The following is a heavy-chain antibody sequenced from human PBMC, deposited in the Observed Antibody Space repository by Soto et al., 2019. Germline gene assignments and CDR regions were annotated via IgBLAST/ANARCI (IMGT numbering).Heavy chain of an antibody. CDR3: AARQDGYNPDY. CDR1: GGTFSSYA. Sequence: GASVKVSCKASGGTFSSYAISWVRQAPGQGLEWMGGIIPIFGTANYAQKFQGRVTITADESTSTAYMELSSLRSEDTAVYYCAARQDGYNPDYWGQGTLVTVSS. V-gene: IGHV1-69*13. D-gene: IGHD5-12*01. CDR2: IIPIFGTA. J-gene: IGHJ4*02.